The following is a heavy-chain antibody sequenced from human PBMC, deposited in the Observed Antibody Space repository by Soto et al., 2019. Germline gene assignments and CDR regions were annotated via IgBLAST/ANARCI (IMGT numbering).Heavy chain of an antibody. CDR1: GYTFHSYG. Sequence: QVQLVQSGAEVKKPGASVKVSCKASGYTFHSYGISWVRQAPGQGLEWMGTISGYNGNTNYAQQLQGRVTMTTDTSTSTAYMELRSLRSDDTALYYCAREMSSGWANWFDPWGQGTLVTVSS. V-gene: IGHV1-18*04. D-gene: IGHD6-19*01. CDR3: AREMSSGWANWFDP. CDR2: ISGYNGNT. J-gene: IGHJ5*02.